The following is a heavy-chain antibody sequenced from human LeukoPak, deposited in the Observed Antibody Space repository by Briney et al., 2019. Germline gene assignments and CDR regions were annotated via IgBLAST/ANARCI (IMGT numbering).Heavy chain of an antibody. CDR3: ARAGYDFWSGYSTNFDY. J-gene: IGHJ4*02. V-gene: IGHV3-21*01. CDR2: ISSSSSYI. D-gene: IGHD3-3*01. Sequence: GGSLRLSCTASGFTFINYSMNWVRQAPGKGLEWVSSISSSSSYIYYADSVKGRFTISRDNAKNSLYLQMNSLRAEDTAVYYCARAGYDFWSGYSTNFDYWGQGTLVIVSS. CDR1: GFTFINYS.